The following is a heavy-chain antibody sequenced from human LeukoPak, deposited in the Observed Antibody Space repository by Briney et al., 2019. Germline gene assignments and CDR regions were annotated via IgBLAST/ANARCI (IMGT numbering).Heavy chain of an antibody. CDR1: GFTFSSYG. J-gene: IGHJ5*02. CDR3: AKVDSISWHWFDP. D-gene: IGHD6-13*01. CDR2: IRYDGSNK. V-gene: IGHV3-30*02. Sequence: GGSLRLSCAASGFTFSSYGMHWVRQAPGKGLEWVAFIRYDGSNKYYADSVKGRFTISRDNSKNTLYLQMNSLRAEDTAVYYCAKVDSISWHWFDPWGQGTLVAVSS.